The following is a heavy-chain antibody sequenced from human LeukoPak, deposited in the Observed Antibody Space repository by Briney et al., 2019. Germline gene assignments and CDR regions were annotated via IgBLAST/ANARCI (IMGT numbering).Heavy chain of an antibody. CDR1: GDSFSSHY. CDR3: ARDLVTVTKGFDI. Sequence: SETMSLTCAVSGDSFSSHYWTWIRQSPGTGLEWIGYISHIGRTNYNPSLKSRVTISIDTSKNQFSLKLRSVTAADTAVYYCARDLVTVTKGFDIWGQGTMVSVSS. D-gene: IGHD4-17*01. CDR2: ISHIGRT. V-gene: IGHV4-59*11. J-gene: IGHJ3*02.